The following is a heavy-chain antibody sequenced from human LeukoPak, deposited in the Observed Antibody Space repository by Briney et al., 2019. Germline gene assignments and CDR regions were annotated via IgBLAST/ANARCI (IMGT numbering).Heavy chain of an antibody. J-gene: IGHJ4*02. CDR2: ISSSSSTI. CDR3: AGDFWSGYYFRD. D-gene: IGHD3-3*01. V-gene: IGHV3-48*01. Sequence: GGSLRLSCAASGFTFSSYSMSWVRQAPGKGLEWVSYISSSSSTIYYADSVKGRFTISRDNAKNSLYLQMNSLRAEDTAVYYCAGDFWSGYYFRDWGQGTLVTVSS. CDR1: GFTFSSYS.